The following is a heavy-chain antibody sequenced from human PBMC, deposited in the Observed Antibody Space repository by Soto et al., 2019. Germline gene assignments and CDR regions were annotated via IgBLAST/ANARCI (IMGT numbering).Heavy chain of an antibody. Sequence: PGESLKISCKGSGYMFTNYWIGWVRQMPGKGLEWMGIIHGGDSNTRCSPSFDGQVTISTDKSINTAYLQWSSLKASDTAMDYCPRRGTSRPGWDSWGQGTLVTVSS. J-gene: IGHJ4*02. CDR2: IHGGDSNT. D-gene: IGHD6-19*01. V-gene: IGHV5-51*01. CDR3: PRRGTSRPGWDS. CDR1: GYMFTNYW.